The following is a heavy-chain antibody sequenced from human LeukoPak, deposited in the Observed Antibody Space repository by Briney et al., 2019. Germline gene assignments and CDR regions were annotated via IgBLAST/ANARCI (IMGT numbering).Heavy chain of an antibody. V-gene: IGHV4-38-2*01. CDR3: ARSYSSYDPYGFDY. CDR2: IYQTGST. CDR1: GYSVSSAYY. J-gene: IGHJ4*02. Sequence: PSETLSLTCAVSGYSVSSAYYWGWIRQPPGKGLEWIGSIYQTGSTYYNPSLESRVTISVDKSKNQVSLKLSSVTAADTAVYYCARSYSSYDPYGFDYWGQGTLVTVSS. D-gene: IGHD5-12*01.